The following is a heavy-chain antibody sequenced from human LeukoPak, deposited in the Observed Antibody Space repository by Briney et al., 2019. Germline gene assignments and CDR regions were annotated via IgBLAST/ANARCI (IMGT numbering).Heavy chain of an antibody. D-gene: IGHD3-9*01. Sequence: GRSLRLSCAASVFPFSRFRMHWVRQAPGKGLEWVAAIWYEGRNKYYAESVRGRFSISRDNSKHTLYLQTDSLRAEDSAVFYCARGNYDILTGYDYWGQGTLVTVSS. CDR3: ARGNYDILTGYDY. J-gene: IGHJ4*02. V-gene: IGHV3-33*01. CDR2: IWYEGRNK. CDR1: VFPFSRFR.